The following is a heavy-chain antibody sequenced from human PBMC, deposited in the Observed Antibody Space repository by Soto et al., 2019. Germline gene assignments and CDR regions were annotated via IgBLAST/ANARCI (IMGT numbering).Heavy chain of an antibody. D-gene: IGHD2-15*01. J-gene: IGHJ5*02. CDR2: IRSKANNYAT. CDR1: GFTFSYSP. V-gene: IGHV3-73*02. Sequence: EVQLVESGGGVVQPGGSLKLSCTASGFTFSYSPMHWVRQASGKGLVLVGRIRSKANNYATAYGASVKGRFTISRDDSKHTEYLQMNSLKTEDASVYYCTSPSPEDMRRTWGQGTLVTVSS. CDR3: TSPSPEDMRRT.